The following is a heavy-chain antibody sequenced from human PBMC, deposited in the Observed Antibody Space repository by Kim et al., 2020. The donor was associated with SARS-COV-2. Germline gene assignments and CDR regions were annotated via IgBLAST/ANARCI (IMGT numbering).Heavy chain of an antibody. V-gene: IGHV3-11*01. J-gene: IGHJ6*01. D-gene: IGHD3-10*01. Sequence: GGSLRLSCAASRFTFSDYYMRWIRQAPGKGLEWVSYISGSGSTTNYADSVKGRFTISRDNAKKSLHLQMNSLRAEDTAVYYCARGSYEPLWGQGTTVTVSS. CDR2: ISGSGSTT. CDR1: RFTFSDYY. CDR3: ARGSYEPL.